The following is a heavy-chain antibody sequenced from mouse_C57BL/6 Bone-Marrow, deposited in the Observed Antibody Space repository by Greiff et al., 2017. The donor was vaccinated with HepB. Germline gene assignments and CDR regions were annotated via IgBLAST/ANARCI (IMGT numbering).Heavy chain of an antibody. CDR3: ARHGSSYDWYFDV. J-gene: IGHJ1*03. CDR1: GYSITSDY. D-gene: IGHD1-1*01. Sequence: EVKLVESGPGLAKPSQTLSLTCSVTGYSITSDYWNWIRKFPGNKLEYMGYISYSGSTSYNPSLKSRISITRDTSKNQYYLQLNSVTTEDAATYYCARHGSSYDWYFDVWGTGTTVTVSS. V-gene: IGHV3-8*01. CDR2: ISYSGST.